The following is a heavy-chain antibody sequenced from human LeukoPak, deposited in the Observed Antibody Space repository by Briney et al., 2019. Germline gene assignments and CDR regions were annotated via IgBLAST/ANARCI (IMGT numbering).Heavy chain of an antibody. CDR1: GFTFSSYS. CDR3: AKHVSGSLFYFDY. V-gene: IGHV3-21*01. J-gene: IGHJ4*02. D-gene: IGHD3-10*01. CDR2: ISSSSSYI. Sequence: KPGGSLRLSCAASGFTFSSYSMNWVRQAPGEGLEWVSSISSSSSYIYYADSVKGRFTISRDNAKNSLYLQMNSLRAEDTAVYYCAKHVSGSLFYFDYWGQRTLVTVSS.